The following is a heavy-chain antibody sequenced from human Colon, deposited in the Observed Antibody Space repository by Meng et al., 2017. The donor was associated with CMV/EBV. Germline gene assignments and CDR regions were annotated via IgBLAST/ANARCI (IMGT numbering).Heavy chain of an antibody. CDR1: GFTFSSKW. CDR3: ASRDY. V-gene: IGHV3-74*01. CDR2: INSDGRTT. J-gene: IGHJ4*02. Sequence: LRAVVPGGRLVEPGGSVRLPCEAYGFTFSSKWMHWVRQGPGKRVVWVPRINSDGRTTYYANSVKGRFTISRDNAKNTLYLQMNSLRAEDTAVYYCASRDYWGQGTLVTVSS.